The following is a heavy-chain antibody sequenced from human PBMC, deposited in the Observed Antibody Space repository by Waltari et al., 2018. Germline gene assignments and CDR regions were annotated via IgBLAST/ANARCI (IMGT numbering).Heavy chain of an antibody. CDR2: IIPIFGTA. Sequence: QVQLVQSGAEAKKPGSSVKVSCKASGGTFSSYAISWLREAPGQGLDWMGRIIPIFGTANYAQKFQGRVTITADESTSTAYVGLSSLRSEDTAVYYCARSGGYEGKAFGIWGQGTMVTVSS. V-gene: IGHV1-69*15. D-gene: IGHD6-13*01. CDR3: ARSGGYEGKAFGI. J-gene: IGHJ3*02. CDR1: GGTFSSYA.